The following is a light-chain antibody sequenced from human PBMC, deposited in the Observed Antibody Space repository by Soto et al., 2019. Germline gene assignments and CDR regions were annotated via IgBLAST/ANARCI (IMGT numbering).Light chain of an antibody. V-gene: IGLV4-69*01. CDR1: RGHSNYA. CDR3: QTWGTGIVI. Sequence: QLVLTQSPSASASLGSSVKLTCTLSRGHSNYAIAWHQQQPEKGPRYLMKLNRDGSHSKAAGIPNRFSGSSSGAERYLTISGIQSEDEADYYGQTWGTGIVIFGGWTKLTVL. J-gene: IGLJ2*01. CDR2: LNRDGSH.